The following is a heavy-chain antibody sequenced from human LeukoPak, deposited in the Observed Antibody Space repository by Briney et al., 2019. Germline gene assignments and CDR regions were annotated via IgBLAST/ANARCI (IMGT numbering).Heavy chain of an antibody. CDR2: IHYSGSA. CDR1: GGPIRTYQ. V-gene: IGHV4-59*01. J-gene: IGHJ4*02. D-gene: IGHD4-23*01. CDR3: ARVGVDDSGNIPKYFFDY. Sequence: PSETLSLTCTVSGGPIRTYQWSWIRQPPGKGLEWIGNIHYSGSANYNPSLKSRVIISVDTSKNQFSLKLSPVTAADTALYYCARVGVDDSGNIPKYFFDYWGQGTLVTVSS.